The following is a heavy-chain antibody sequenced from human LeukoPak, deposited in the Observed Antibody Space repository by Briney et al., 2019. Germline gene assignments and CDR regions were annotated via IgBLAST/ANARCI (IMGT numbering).Heavy chain of an antibody. J-gene: IGHJ1*01. CDR3: ARDWSSGRHDEYSPH. V-gene: IGHV3-48*01. Sequence: GGSLRLSCAVSGFTFSSYGMNWVRQAPGKGLEWVSYISGSSDIIHYTESVKGRFTISRDNAKNSVYLQMNSLRAEDTALYYCARDWSSGRHDEYSPHWGQGTLVTVSS. CDR1: GFTFSSYG. CDR2: ISGSSDII. D-gene: IGHD1-26*01.